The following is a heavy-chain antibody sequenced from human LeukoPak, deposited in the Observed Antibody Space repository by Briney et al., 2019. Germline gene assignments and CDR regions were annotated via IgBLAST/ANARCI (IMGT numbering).Heavy chain of an antibody. J-gene: IGHJ4*02. V-gene: IGHV4-59*08. CDR3: ASNLRSGSYPFDY. CDR2: IYYSGST. Sequence: PSETLSLTCTVSGGSISSYYWSWIRQPPGKGLEWIGYIYYSGSTNYNPSLNSQFTISVDTSKNQFSLKLSSVTAADTAVYYCASNLRSGSYPFDYWGQGTLVTVSS. CDR1: GGSISSYY. D-gene: IGHD3-10*01.